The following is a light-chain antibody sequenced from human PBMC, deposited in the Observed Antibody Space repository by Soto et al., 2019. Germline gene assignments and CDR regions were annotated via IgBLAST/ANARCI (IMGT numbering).Light chain of an antibody. J-gene: IGKJ4*01. CDR1: QSVSSD. V-gene: IGKV3-15*01. CDR2: GAS. CDR3: QQYNNWPPLT. Sequence: DIVGTQSPATLSVSPVKSSPINCRASQSVSSDLAWYQQKPGQAPRLLIYGASTRATGIPARFSGSGSGTEFTLTISSLQSEDFAVYYCQQYNNWPPLTFGGGTKVDI.